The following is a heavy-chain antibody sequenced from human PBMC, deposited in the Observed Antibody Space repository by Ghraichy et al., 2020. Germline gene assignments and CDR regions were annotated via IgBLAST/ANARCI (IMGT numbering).Heavy chain of an antibody. V-gene: IGHV3-21*01. CDR2: ISSSSSYI. Sequence: GGSLRLSCAASGFTFSSYSMNWVRQAPGKGLEWVSSISSSSSYIYYADSVKGRFTISSDNAKNSLYLQMNSLRAEDTAVYYCARDFPNWGSAAFDIWGQGTMVTVSS. CDR3: ARDFPNWGSAAFDI. D-gene: IGHD7-27*01. J-gene: IGHJ3*02. CDR1: GFTFSSYS.